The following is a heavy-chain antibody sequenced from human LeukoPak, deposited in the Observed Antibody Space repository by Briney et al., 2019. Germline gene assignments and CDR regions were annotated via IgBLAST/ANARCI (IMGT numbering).Heavy chain of an antibody. Sequence: TGGSLRLSCAASGFTFSDYYMSWIRQAPGKGLEWVSYISSSGSTIYYADSVKGRFTISRDNAKNSLYLQMNSLRDEDTAVYYCARVSPDSGAYYYYYGMDVWGQGTTVTVSS. V-gene: IGHV3-11*04. D-gene: IGHD1-26*01. CDR3: ARVSPDSGAYYYYYGMDV. CDR1: GFTFSDYY. CDR2: ISSSGSTI. J-gene: IGHJ6*02.